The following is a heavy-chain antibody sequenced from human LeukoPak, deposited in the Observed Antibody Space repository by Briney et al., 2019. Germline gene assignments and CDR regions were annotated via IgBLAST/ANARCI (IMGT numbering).Heavy chain of an antibody. J-gene: IGHJ4*02. CDR2: IYYSGST. Sequence: ASETLSLTCTVSGGSISGSSYYWGWIRQPPGKGLAWIGSIYYSGSTYYNPSLKSRVTISVDTSKNQFSLKLSSVTAADTAVYYCARHSIPGPIDYWGQGTLVTVSS. CDR1: GGSISGSSYY. V-gene: IGHV4-39*01. D-gene: IGHD2-21*01. CDR3: ARHSIPGPIDY.